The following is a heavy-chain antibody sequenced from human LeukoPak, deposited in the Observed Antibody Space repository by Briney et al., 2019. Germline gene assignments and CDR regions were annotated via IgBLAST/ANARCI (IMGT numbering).Heavy chain of an antibody. CDR2: ISGSGDST. Sequence: GGSLRLSCAASGFTFSSYAMSWVRQASGKGLEWVATISGSGDSTYYAASVQGQFTISRDNSKNTLYLQMNSLRAEDTAVYYCAKADYYDSYFDYWGQGTLVTVSS. CDR1: GFTFSSYA. V-gene: IGHV3-23*01. J-gene: IGHJ4*02. CDR3: AKADYYDSYFDY. D-gene: IGHD3-22*01.